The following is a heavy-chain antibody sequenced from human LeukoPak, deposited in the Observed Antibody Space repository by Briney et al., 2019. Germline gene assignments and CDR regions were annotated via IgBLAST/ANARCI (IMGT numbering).Heavy chain of an antibody. CDR2: ISSSSSYI. D-gene: IGHD3-9*01. Sequence: PGGSLRLSCAASGFTFSSYSMNWVRQAPGKGLEWVSSISSSSSYIYYADSVKGRFTISRDNAKNSLYLQMNGLRAEDTAVYYCARDLGGDYDILTGYYTDDYYYYGMDVWGQGTTVTVSS. V-gene: IGHV3-21*01. CDR1: GFTFSSYS. J-gene: IGHJ6*02. CDR3: ARDLGGDYDILTGYYTDDYYYYGMDV.